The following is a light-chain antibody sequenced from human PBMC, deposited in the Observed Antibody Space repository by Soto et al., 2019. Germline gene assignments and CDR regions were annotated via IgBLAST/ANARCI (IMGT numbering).Light chain of an antibody. J-gene: IGLJ3*02. V-gene: IGLV1-44*01. CDR3: AAWDDSLFWV. CDR1: SSNIGDNT. Sequence: QSVLTQPPSASGTPGQRVTISCSGGSSNIGDNTVNWYQQLPGTAPKLLIYSNNQRPSGVPDRFSGSKSGTSASLAISGLQSEDEADYYGAAWDDSLFWVFGGGTKLTVL. CDR2: SNN.